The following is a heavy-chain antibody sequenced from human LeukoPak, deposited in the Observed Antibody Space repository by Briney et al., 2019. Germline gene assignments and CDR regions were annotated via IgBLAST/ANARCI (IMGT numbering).Heavy chain of an antibody. Sequence: YPGGSLRLSCAASGFTVSSAFMSWVRQAPGKGLEWVSSISGSGATTYYADSVKGRFTISRDNSKNTLFLQFNSLRAEDTAVYYCAKDKATVAAKGPFDYWGQGTLVTVSS. CDR2: ISGSGATT. D-gene: IGHD2-15*01. V-gene: IGHV3-23*01. J-gene: IGHJ4*02. CDR1: GFTVSSAF. CDR3: AKDKATVAAKGPFDY.